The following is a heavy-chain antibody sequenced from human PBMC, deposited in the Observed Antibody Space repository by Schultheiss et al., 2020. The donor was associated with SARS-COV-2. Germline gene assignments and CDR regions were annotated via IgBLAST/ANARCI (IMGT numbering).Heavy chain of an antibody. V-gene: IGHV4-59*12. D-gene: IGHD6-19*01. CDR3: ARTPTSGWNRWVDY. CDR2: IYYSGST. CDR1: GGSISSYY. J-gene: IGHJ4*02. Sequence: SQTLSLTCTVSGGSISSYYWSWIRQPPGKGLEWIGYIYYSGSTNYNPSLKSRVTMSVDTSKNQFSLKLSSVTAADTAVYYCARTPTSGWNRWVDYWGQGTLVTVSS.